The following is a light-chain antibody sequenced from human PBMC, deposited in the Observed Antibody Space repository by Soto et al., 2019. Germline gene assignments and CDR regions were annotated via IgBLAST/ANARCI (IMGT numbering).Light chain of an antibody. J-gene: IGKJ3*01. CDR3: QQLNSFPIP. V-gene: IGKV1-9*01. Sequence: IQLTQSPSSLPASVGDRVTISCRASQGIANFLAWYQQQPGKAPKLLIYGASTLQSGVPSRFSGSGSGTDFTLTISSVQPEDFATYYCQQLNSFPIPFGPGTKVAIK. CDR2: GAS. CDR1: QGIANF.